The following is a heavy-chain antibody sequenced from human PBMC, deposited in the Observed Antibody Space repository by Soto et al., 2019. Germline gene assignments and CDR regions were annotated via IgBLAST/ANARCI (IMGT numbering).Heavy chain of an antibody. Sequence: QVQLVESGGGVVQPGRSLRLSCAASGFTFSSYGMHWVHQAPGKGLEWVAVISYDGSNKYYADSVKGRFTISRDNSKNTLYLQMNSLRAEDTAVYYCAKTTVTLLYNDAFDIWGQGTMVTVSS. CDR3: AKTTVTLLYNDAFDI. D-gene: IGHD4-17*01. V-gene: IGHV3-30*18. CDR1: GFTFSSYG. CDR2: ISYDGSNK. J-gene: IGHJ3*02.